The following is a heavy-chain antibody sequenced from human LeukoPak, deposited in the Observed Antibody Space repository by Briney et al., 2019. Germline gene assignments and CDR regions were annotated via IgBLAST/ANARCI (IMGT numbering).Heavy chain of an antibody. Sequence: ASVKVCCKASGYTFTSYYMHWVRQAPGQGLEWMGIINPSGGSTSYAQKFQGRVTMTSDTSTSTVYMELSSLRSEDTAVYYCARDSGGDYYYYYGMDVWGKGTTVTVSS. CDR1: GYTFTSYY. V-gene: IGHV1-46*01. D-gene: IGHD5-12*01. CDR3: ARDSGGDYYYYYGMDV. J-gene: IGHJ6*04. CDR2: INPSGGST.